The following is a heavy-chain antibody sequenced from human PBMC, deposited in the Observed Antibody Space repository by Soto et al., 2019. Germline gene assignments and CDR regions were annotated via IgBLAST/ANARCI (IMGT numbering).Heavy chain of an antibody. CDR3: ARHGSWFAPFDY. D-gene: IGHD6-13*01. V-gene: IGHV4-39*01. J-gene: IGHJ4*02. CDR1: GGSISSSSYY. CDR2: ISSSGTT. Sequence: QLQLQESGPGLVKPSETLSLTCTVSGGSISSSSYYWGWIRQPPGKGLVWIGSISSSGTTYYSPSLKSRVTIFVDTSKNQFSLKLSSVTAADAAVYYCARHGSWFAPFDYWGQGTLVTVSS.